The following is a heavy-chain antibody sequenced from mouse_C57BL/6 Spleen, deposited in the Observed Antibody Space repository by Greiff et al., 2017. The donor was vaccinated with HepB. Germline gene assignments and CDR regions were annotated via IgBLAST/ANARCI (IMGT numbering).Heavy chain of an antibody. D-gene: IGHD2-1*01. CDR1: GYTFTSYW. CDR2: IDPSDSYT. CDR3: ARSTNYRYAMDY. J-gene: IGHJ4*01. Sequence: VQLQQPGAELVMPGASVKLSCKASGYTFTSYWMHWVKQRPGQGLEWIGEIDPSDSYTNYNQKFKGKSTLTVDKSYSTAYMQLSSLTSEDSAVYYCARSTNYRYAMDYWGQGTSVTVSS. V-gene: IGHV1-69*01.